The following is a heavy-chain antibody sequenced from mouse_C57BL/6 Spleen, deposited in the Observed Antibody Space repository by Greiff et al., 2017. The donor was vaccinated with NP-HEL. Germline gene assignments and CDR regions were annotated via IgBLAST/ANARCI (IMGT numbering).Heavy chain of an antibody. V-gene: IGHV5-17*01. D-gene: IGHD1-1*01. CDR2: ISSGSSTI. CDR1: GFTFSDYG. Sequence: EVQLQQSGGGLVKPGGSLKLSCAVSGFTFSDYGMHWVRQAPEKGLEWVAYISSGSSTIYYADTVKGRFTISRDNAKNTLFLQMTSLRSEDTAMYYCAMGSKGAWFAYWGQGTLVTVSA. CDR3: AMGSKGAWFAY. J-gene: IGHJ3*01.